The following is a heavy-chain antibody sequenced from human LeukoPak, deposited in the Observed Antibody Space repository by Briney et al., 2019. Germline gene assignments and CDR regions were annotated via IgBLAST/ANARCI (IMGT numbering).Heavy chain of an antibody. Sequence: SSETLSLTCTVSGDSMSSYYWSWIRQPPGKGLEWIGYIYYSGSTNYNPSLKSRVTISVDTSKNQFSLNLSSVTAADTAVYYCAKLVPLNYYDSSGPIGYWGQGTLVTVSS. J-gene: IGHJ4*02. CDR1: GDSMSSYY. D-gene: IGHD3-22*01. CDR3: AKLVPLNYYDSSGPIGY. V-gene: IGHV4-59*08. CDR2: IYYSGST.